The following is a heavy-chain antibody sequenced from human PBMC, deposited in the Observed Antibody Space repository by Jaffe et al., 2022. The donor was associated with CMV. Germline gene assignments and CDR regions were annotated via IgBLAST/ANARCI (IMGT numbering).Heavy chain of an antibody. CDR1: GYSFTSYW. J-gene: IGHJ4*02. D-gene: IGHD3-22*01. Sequence: EVQLVQSGAEVKKPGESLKISCKGSGYSFTSYWIGWVRQMPGKGLEWMGIIYPGDSDTRYSPSFQGQVTISADKSISTAYLQWSSLKASDTAMYYCARRPYYDSSGYYYYFDYWGQGTLVTVSS. CDR2: IYPGDSDT. V-gene: IGHV5-51*01. CDR3: ARRPYYDSSGYYYYFDY.